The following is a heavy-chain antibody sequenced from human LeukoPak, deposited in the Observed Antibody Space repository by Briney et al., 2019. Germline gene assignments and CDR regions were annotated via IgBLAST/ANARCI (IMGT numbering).Heavy chain of an antibody. D-gene: IGHD3-3*01. CDR3: ARGSIRFLEWLYYFDY. J-gene: IGHJ4*02. CDR1: GGSFSGYY. V-gene: IGHV4-34*01. CDR2: INHSGST. Sequence: SETLSLTCAVYGGSFSGYYWSWIRQPPGKGLEWIGEINHSGSTNYNLSLKSRVTISVDTSKNQFSLKLSSVTAADTAVYYCARGSIRFLEWLYYFDYWGQGTLVTVSS.